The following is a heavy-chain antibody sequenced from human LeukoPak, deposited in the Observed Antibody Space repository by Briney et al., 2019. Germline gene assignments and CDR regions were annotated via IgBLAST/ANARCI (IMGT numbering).Heavy chain of an antibody. Sequence: GGSLRLSCVASGFTFSDYYMSWVRQAPGKGLEWVSYIPNTSTYTSYADSVKGRFTISRDNAKNSLYLQMNSLRDDDTALYYCASASNTVTGTPTLAIDHWGQGTLVSVSS. J-gene: IGHJ4*02. V-gene: IGHV3-11*03. D-gene: IGHD4-11*01. CDR3: ASASNTVTGTPTLAIDH. CDR1: GFTFSDYY. CDR2: IPNTSTYT.